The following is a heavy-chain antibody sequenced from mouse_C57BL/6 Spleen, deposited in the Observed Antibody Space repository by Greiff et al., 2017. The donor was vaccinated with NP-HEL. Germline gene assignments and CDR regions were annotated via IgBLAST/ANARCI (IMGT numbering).Heavy chain of an antibody. Sequence: EVQLQESGPGLVKPSQSLSLTCSVTGYSITSGYYWNWIRQFPGNKLEWMGYISYDGSNNYNPSLKNRISITRDTSKNQFFLKLNSVTTEDTATYYCASYDGYYLAWFAYWGQGTLVTVSA. J-gene: IGHJ3*01. CDR3: ASYDGYYLAWFAY. CDR2: ISYDGSN. D-gene: IGHD2-3*01. V-gene: IGHV3-6*01. CDR1: GYSITSGYY.